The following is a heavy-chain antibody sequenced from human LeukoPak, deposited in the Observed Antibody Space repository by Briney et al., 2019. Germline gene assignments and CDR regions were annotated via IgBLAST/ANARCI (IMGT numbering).Heavy chain of an antibody. Sequence: GASVKVSCKASGYXFSDYYIHWVRQAPGQGLEWMGWIDPNSGGTNYAQKFQGRATMSSDTSISTAYMDVSRLTSDDTAVYYCARDLGGETPWFDSWGQGTLVTVSS. CDR1: GYXFSDYY. CDR2: IDPNSGGT. J-gene: IGHJ5*01. D-gene: IGHD3-16*01. CDR3: ARDLGGETPWFDS. V-gene: IGHV1-2*02.